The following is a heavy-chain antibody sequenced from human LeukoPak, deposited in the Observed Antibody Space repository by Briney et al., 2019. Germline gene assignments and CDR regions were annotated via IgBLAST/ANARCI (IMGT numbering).Heavy chain of an antibody. V-gene: IGHV3-33*08. Sequence: GGSLRLSCAASGFIFSEDNMNWVRQAPGKGLEWVAVIWYDGSNKYYADSVKGRFTISRDNSKNTLYLQMNSLRAEDTGVYYCARDMWAPKWYFDLWGRGTLVTVSS. J-gene: IGHJ2*01. CDR1: GFIFSEDN. CDR2: IWYDGSNK. D-gene: IGHD1-26*01. CDR3: ARDMWAPKWYFDL.